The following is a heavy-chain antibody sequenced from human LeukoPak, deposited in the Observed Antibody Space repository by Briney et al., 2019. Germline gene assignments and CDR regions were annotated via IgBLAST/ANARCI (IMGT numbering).Heavy chain of an antibody. D-gene: IGHD2-2*01. CDR2: ISVHNDNT. V-gene: IGHV1-18*01. J-gene: IGHJ4*02. Sequence: ASVKVSCKASGYSFTGYGITWVRQAPGQGLEWMGWISVHNDNTNYAQKFQGRVTMTTGTSTSTAYMELRSLRSDDTAVYYCARSPGRIVVVPAAIRYWGQGTLVTVSS. CDR3: ARSPGRIVVVPAAIRY. CDR1: GYSFTGYG.